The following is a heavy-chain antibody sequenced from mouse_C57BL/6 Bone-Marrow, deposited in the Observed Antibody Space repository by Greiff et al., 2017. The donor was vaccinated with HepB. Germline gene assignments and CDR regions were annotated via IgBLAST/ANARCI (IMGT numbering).Heavy chain of an antibody. J-gene: IGHJ1*03. D-gene: IGHD1-1*01. Sequence: VQLQQPGAELVKPGASVKIPCKASGYTFTDYNMDWVKQSHGKSLEWIGDINPNNGGTIYNQKFKGKATLTVDKSSSTAYMELRSLTSEDTAVYYCARYYGSSYVGWYFDVWGTGTTVTVSS. V-gene: IGHV1-18*01. CDR3: ARYYGSSYVGWYFDV. CDR2: INPNNGGT. CDR1: GYTFTDYN.